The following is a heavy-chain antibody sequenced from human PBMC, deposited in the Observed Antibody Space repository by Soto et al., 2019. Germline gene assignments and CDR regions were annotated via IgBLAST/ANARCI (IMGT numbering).Heavy chain of an antibody. CDR2: IKQDGSEK. Sequence: EVQLVESGGGLVQPGGSLRLSCAASGFTFSSYWMSWVRQAPGKGLEWVANIKQDGSEKYYVDSVKGRFTISRDNAKNSLYLQMNSLRAEDTAEYYCARDYESGYDYRVHGYLGQGTLVTVSS. CDR3: ARDYESGYDYRVHGY. CDR1: GFTFSSYW. V-gene: IGHV3-7*01. D-gene: IGHD5-12*01. J-gene: IGHJ4*01.